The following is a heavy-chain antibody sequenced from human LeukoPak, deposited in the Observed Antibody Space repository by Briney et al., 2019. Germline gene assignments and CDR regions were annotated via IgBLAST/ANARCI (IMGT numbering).Heavy chain of an antibody. CDR1: GYSFNTYW. Sequence: GGSLRLSCRGSGYSFNTYWIGWVREMPGKGLEWMGNIYPGDSDTRYSPSFRGQVTMSADKSINTAYLQWSSLKASDTAMYFCARRQGCSTSSCPPDSWGQGTLVTVSS. CDR2: IYPGDSDT. J-gene: IGHJ4*02. V-gene: IGHV5-51*01. CDR3: ARRQGCSTSSCPPDS. D-gene: IGHD2-2*01.